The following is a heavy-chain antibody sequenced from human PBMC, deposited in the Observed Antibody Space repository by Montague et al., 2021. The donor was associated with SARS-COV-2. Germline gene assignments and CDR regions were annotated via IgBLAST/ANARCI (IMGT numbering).Heavy chain of an antibody. V-gene: IGHV3-53*04. CDR3: ARDVGAYSGRPGAFDI. J-gene: IGHJ3*02. Sequence: SLRLSCAASGLTVSANYMNWVRQAPGKGLEWVSVISGGDTTYYADSVKGRFTISRHTSRNTLFLAMNSLTAEDTAVYYCARDVGAYSGRPGAFDIWGQGTLVTVAS. CDR2: ISGGDTT. D-gene: IGHD2-21*01. CDR1: GLTVSANY.